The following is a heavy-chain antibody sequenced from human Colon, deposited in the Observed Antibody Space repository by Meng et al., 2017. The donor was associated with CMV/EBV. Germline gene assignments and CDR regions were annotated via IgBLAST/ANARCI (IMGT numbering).Heavy chain of an antibody. CDR3: ARPLSPRSAYSALLAF. J-gene: IGHJ4*02. CDR2: IDWNGGST. V-gene: IGHV3-20*04. CDR1: GFKFDDYG. Sequence: GESLKISCAASGFKFDDYGMTWVRQAPGKGLEWVSGIDWNGGSTGYAASVKGRFTISRDNAKNSLYLQMNSLRVDDTAVYYCARPLSPRSAYSALLAFWGQGTLVTVSS. D-gene: IGHD2-15*01.